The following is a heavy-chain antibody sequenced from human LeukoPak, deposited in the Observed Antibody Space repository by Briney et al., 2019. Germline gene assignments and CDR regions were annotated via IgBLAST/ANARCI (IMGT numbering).Heavy chain of an antibody. CDR2: VSYMGTT. CDR3: AGSYCNGRGCYDY. CDR1: GGSVSNHF. V-gene: IGHV4-59*02. Sequence: PSETLSLTCTVSGGSVSNHFWTWIRQPPGKGPEWIGYVSYMGTTNSNPSLRSRVTISIDPSKNQFSLKLTSVTAADTAMYYCAGSYCNGRGCYDYWGQGTLVTVSS. J-gene: IGHJ4*02. D-gene: IGHD2-15*01.